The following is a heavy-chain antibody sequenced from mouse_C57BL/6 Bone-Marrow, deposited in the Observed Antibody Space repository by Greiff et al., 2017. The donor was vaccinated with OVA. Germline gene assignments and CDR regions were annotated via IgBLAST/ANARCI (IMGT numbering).Heavy chain of an antibody. Sequence: VKLMESGPELVKPGASVKLSCKASGYTFTSYDINWVKQRPGQGLEWIGWIYPRDGSTKYNEKFKGKATLTVDTSSSTAYMELHSLTSEDSAVYFCARGGLLRPHYYAMDYWGQGTSVTVSS. CDR2: IYPRDGST. J-gene: IGHJ4*01. CDR1: GYTFTSYD. D-gene: IGHD2-3*01. CDR3: ARGGLLRPHYYAMDY. V-gene: IGHV1-85*01.